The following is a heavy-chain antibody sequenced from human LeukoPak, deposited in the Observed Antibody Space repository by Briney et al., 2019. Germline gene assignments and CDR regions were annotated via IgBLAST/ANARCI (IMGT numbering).Heavy chain of an antibody. Sequence: PGGSLRLSCAASGFAFSTYAMSWVRQAPGKGLEWVSGISGSGGSTYYADSVKGRFTISRDNSKNTLYLQMNSLIAGDTAIYYCAKNRALHEIDHWGQGTLVTVSS. D-gene: IGHD2-21*01. V-gene: IGHV3-23*01. CDR2: ISGSGGST. CDR3: AKNRALHEIDH. J-gene: IGHJ4*02. CDR1: GFAFSTYA.